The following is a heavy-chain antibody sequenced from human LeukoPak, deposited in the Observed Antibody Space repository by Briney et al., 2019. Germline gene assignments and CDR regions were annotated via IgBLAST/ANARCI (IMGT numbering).Heavy chain of an antibody. D-gene: IGHD6-13*01. CDR1: GFTFSDYY. J-gene: IGHJ5*02. CDR3: ARSPYRTSWYFYGDWFDP. V-gene: IGHV4-38-2*01. CDR2: ISSGGKS. Sequence: GSLRLSCAASGFTFSDYYMSWIRQAPGKGLEWIGSISSGGKSYYNPSLESRVSLSEDMSKNQFSLKLKSVTAVDSAVYYCARSPYRTSWYFYGDWFDPWGQGALVTVSS.